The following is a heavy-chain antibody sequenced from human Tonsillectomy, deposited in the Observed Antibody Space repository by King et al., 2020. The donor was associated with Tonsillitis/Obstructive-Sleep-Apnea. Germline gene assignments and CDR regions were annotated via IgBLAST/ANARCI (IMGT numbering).Heavy chain of an antibody. CDR1: GGSISSSTYY. V-gene: IGHV4-39*02. D-gene: IGHD6-6*01. Sequence: QLQESGPGLVKPSETLSLTCTVSGGSISSSTYYWGWVRQPPGKGLAWIGSIHYRGSTYYNPSLKSRVTISVDTSKNEFSLKLSSVTAADTAMYYCAREGEYSSTNYFDYWGQGTLVTVSS. CDR2: IHYRGST. J-gene: IGHJ4*02. CDR3: AREGEYSSTNYFDY.